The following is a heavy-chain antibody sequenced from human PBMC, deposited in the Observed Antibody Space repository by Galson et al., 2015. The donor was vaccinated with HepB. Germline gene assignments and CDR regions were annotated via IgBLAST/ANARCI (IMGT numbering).Heavy chain of an antibody. J-gene: IGHJ4*02. Sequence: SLRLSCAASGFTFSSYGMHWVRQAPGKGLEWVAVISYDGSNKYYADSVKGRFTISRDNSKNTLYLQMNSLRAEDTAVYYCAKDRRLQGSYYFDYWGQGTLVTVSS. CDR1: GFTFSSYG. CDR2: ISYDGSNK. V-gene: IGHV3-30*18. D-gene: IGHD3-16*01. CDR3: AKDRRLQGSYYFDY.